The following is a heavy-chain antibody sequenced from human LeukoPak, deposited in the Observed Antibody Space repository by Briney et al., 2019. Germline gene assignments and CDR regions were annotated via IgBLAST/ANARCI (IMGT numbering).Heavy chain of an antibody. V-gene: IGHV3-9*01. CDR2: ISWNSGSI. CDR3: ARHMVRGVFYYYYGMDV. D-gene: IGHD3-10*01. CDR1: GFTFDDYA. Sequence: SGRSLRLSCAASGFTFDDYAMHWVRQAPGKGLEWVSGISWNSGSIGYADSVKGRFTISRDNAKNSLYLQMNSLRAEDTAVYYCARHMVRGVFYYYYGMDVWGQGTTVTVSS. J-gene: IGHJ6*02.